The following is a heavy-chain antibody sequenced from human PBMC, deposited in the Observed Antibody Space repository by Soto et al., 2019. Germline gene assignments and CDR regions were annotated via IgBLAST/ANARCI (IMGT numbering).Heavy chain of an antibody. J-gene: IGHJ6*02. CDR2: ISYDGSNK. D-gene: IGHD3-3*01. V-gene: IGHV3-30-3*01. CDR3: ARGSEYDFWSGYSWDYYYGMDV. Sequence: PGGSLRLSCAASGFTFSSYAMHWVRQAPGKGLEWVAVISYDGSNKYYADSVKGRFTISRDNSKNTLYLQMNSLRAEDTAVYYCARGSEYDFWSGYSWDYYYGMDVWGQGTTVTVSS. CDR1: GFTFSSYA.